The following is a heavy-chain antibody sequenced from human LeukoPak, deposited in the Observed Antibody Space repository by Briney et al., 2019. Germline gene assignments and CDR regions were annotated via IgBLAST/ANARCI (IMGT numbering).Heavy chain of an antibody. D-gene: IGHD5-24*01. Sequence: GGSLRLSCAASGFTFSSYWMHWVRQAPGKGLVWVSRINTDGRSTSYADSVKGRFTISRDNAKNSLYLQMNSLRAEDTALYYCAKDLRGYNSAGFDYWGQGTLVTVSS. CDR1: GFTFSSYW. CDR2: INTDGRST. CDR3: AKDLRGYNSAGFDY. V-gene: IGHV3-74*01. J-gene: IGHJ4*02.